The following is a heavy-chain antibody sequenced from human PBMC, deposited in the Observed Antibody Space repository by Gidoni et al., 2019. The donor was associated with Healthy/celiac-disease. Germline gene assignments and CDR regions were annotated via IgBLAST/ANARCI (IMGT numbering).Heavy chain of an antibody. Sequence: EVQLVESGGVVVQPGGSLRLSCAASGFTFDDYAMHWVRQAPGKGLEWVSLISWDGGSTYYADSVKGRFTISRDNSKNSLYLQMNSLRAEDTALYYCAKDIQLAYYDFWSGYLDYWGQGTLVTVSS. CDR2: ISWDGGST. D-gene: IGHD3-3*01. CDR1: GFTFDDYA. V-gene: IGHV3-43D*03. J-gene: IGHJ4*02. CDR3: AKDIQLAYYDFWSGYLDY.